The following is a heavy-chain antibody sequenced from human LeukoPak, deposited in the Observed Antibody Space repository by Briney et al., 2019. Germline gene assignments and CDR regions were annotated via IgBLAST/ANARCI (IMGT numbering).Heavy chain of an antibody. D-gene: IGHD3-9*01. CDR2: INDAGRTT. J-gene: IGHJ4*02. Sequence: GGSLRLSCATSGFTFNTYAMNWVRQAPGKGLEWVSTINDAGRTTYYADSVKGRFTISRDNSKNTVYLQMNNLRAEDTALYYCTDQPILAGSIDSWGQGTLVTVSS. CDR1: GFTFNTYA. CDR3: TDQPILAGSIDS. V-gene: IGHV3-23*01.